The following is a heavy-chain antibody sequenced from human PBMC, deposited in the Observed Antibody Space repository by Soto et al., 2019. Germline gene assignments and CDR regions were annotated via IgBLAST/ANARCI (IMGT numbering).Heavy chain of an antibody. CDR1: GGTFSSYA. J-gene: IGHJ4*02. Sequence: SVKVSCKASGGTFSSYAISWVRQAPGQGLEWMGGIIPIFGTANNAQKFQGRVTITADESTSTAYMELRSLRAEVTAVYYCAAGGEYDGSGSLPSFDDWGEGTLVTVSS. D-gene: IGHD3-10*01. CDR2: IIPIFGTA. V-gene: IGHV1-69*13. CDR3: AAGGEYDGSGSLPSFDD.